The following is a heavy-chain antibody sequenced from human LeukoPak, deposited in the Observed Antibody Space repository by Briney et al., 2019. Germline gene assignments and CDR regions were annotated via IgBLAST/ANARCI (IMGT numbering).Heavy chain of an antibody. D-gene: IGHD3-22*01. Sequence: GASVKVSCKVSGYSLTELSIHWVRQAPGTGLEWMGGFDPESGETIYAEQFEARVTMTEDTSTDTAYMELSSLRSEDTGLYFCATDLGDSDNYLNDAFGLRGQGTMVTVS. CDR1: GYSLTELS. CDR3: ATDLGDSDNYLNDAFGL. V-gene: IGHV1-24*01. CDR2: FDPESGET. J-gene: IGHJ3*01.